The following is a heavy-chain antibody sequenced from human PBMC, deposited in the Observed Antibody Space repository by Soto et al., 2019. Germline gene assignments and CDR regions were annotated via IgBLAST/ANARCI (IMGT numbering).Heavy chain of an antibody. CDR1: GFTFSSYG. J-gene: IGHJ3*02. CDR3: ARDHTATITYVAAFDI. V-gene: IGHV3-33*01. Sequence: QVQLVESGGGVVQPGRSLRLSCAASGFTFSSYGMHWVRQAPGKGLEWVAVIWYDGSNKYYADSVKGRFTISRDNSKNTLYLQMNSLRAEDTAVYYCARDHTATITYVAAFDIWGQGTMVTVSS. CDR2: IWYDGSNK. D-gene: IGHD5-12*01.